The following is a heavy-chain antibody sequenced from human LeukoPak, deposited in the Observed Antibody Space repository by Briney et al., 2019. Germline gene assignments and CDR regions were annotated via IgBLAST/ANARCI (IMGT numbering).Heavy chain of an antibody. CDR1: GFTFSSYW. CDR3: ASFGYCSGGSSYSTFDY. D-gene: IGHD2-15*01. J-gene: IGHJ4*02. CDR2: IKQDGSEK. Sequence: PGGSLRLSCAASGFTFSSYWMSWVRQAPGKGLEWVANIKQDGSEKYYVDSVKGRFTISRDNAKNSLYLQMNSLRAEDTAVYYCASFGYCSGGSSYSTFDYWGQGTLVTVSS. V-gene: IGHV3-7*01.